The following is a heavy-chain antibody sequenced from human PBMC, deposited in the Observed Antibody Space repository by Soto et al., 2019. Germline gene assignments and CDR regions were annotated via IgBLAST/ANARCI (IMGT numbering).Heavy chain of an antibody. J-gene: IGHJ6*02. CDR1: GGTFSSYA. D-gene: IGHD6-13*01. V-gene: IGHV1-69*13. CDR2: IIPIFGTA. CDR3: ARIVAAAGPVYYYYGMDV. Sequence: SVKVSCKASGGTFSSYAISWVRQAPGQGLEWMGGIIPIFGTANYAQKFQGRVTITADESTSTAYMELSSLRSEDTAVYYCARIVAAAGPVYYYYGMDVWGQGTMVTVSS.